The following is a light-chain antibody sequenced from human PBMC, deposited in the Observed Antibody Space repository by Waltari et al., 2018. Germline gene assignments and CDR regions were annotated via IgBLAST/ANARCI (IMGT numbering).Light chain of an antibody. CDR1: SRDVGGYNY. V-gene: IGLV2-8*01. J-gene: IGLJ3*02. Sequence: QSALTQPPSAAGSPGQSVTISCTGTSRDVGGYNYVSWYQQHPGKAPKLLIYEVNKRPSVVPDRFSGSKSGNTASLTVSGLQVEDEGDYYCSSFAGRDNFGVFGGGTKLTVL. CDR3: SSFAGRDNFGV. CDR2: EVN.